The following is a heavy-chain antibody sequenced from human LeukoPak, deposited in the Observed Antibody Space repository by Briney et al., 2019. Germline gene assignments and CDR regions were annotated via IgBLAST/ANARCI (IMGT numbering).Heavy chain of an antibody. V-gene: IGHV4-34*01. J-gene: IGHJ5*02. CDR2: INHSGST. CDR3: ATARAGAAFRWFDP. CDR1: GGSFSGYY. D-gene: IGHD6-19*01. Sequence: SETLSLTCAVYGGSFSGYYWSWIRQPPGKGLEWIGEINHSGSTNYNPSLKSRVTISVDTSKNQFSLKLSSVTAADTAVYYCATARAGAAFRWFDPRGQGTLVTVSS.